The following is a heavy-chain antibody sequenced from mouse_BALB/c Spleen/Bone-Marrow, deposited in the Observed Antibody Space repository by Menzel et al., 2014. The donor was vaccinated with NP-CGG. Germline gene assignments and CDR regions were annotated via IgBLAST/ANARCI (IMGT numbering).Heavy chain of an antibody. Sequence: ESGPGLVKPSQSLSLTCSVTGYSITSGHYWNWIRQFPGNKLEWMGYINYDGTNNYNPSLRNRISITRDTSKNQFFLKLNSVTTEDTATYFCGRDRGNYYGTSYIAYWGQGTLVTVSA. V-gene: IGHV3-6*02. CDR1: GYSITSGHY. CDR2: INYDGTN. J-gene: IGHJ3*01. CDR3: GRDRGNYYGTSYIAY. D-gene: IGHD1-1*01.